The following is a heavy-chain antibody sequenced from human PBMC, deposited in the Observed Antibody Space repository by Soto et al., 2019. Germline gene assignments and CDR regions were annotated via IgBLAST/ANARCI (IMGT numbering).Heavy chain of an antibody. D-gene: IGHD3-3*01. Sequence: ASVKVSCKASGYDFTSHYMHWVRQAPGQGLGWMGIINPIGGSTNYAQKFQGRVTMTRDTSTSTVYMELSSLRSEDTAVYYCARGFHDFGVPWGQGTLVTVSS. CDR1: GYDFTSHY. V-gene: IGHV1-46*01. CDR2: INPIGGST. CDR3: ARGFHDFGVP. J-gene: IGHJ5*02.